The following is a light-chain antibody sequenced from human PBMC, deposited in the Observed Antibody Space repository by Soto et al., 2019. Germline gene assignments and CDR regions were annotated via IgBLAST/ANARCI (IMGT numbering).Light chain of an antibody. Sequence: DIQMTQSPSTLSASVGDRVTITCRASQSILSWLAWYQHKPGKAPKLLIYDASSLESGVPSRFSGSRSGTEFTLTISSLQPDDIATYYCQQYDTYWTFGQGTTVDIK. V-gene: IGKV1-5*01. J-gene: IGKJ1*01. CDR1: QSILSW. CDR2: DAS. CDR3: QQYDTYWT.